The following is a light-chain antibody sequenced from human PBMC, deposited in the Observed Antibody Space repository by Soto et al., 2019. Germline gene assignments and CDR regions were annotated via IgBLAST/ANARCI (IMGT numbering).Light chain of an antibody. V-gene: IGLV2-18*02. CDR3: NSYTGSSTYV. CDR2: EVS. CDR1: RSDVGSYNR. Sequence: QSVLTQPPSVSGSPGQSVAISCTGTRSDVGSYNRVSWYQQPPGAAPNLMIYEVSNRPSGVPDRFSGSKSGNTASLTISGLQAEDEADYYCNSYTGSSTYVFGTGTKVTVL. J-gene: IGLJ1*01.